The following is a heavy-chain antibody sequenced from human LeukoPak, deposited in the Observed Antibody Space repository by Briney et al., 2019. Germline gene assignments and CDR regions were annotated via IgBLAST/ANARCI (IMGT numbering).Heavy chain of an antibody. Sequence: GGSLRLSCAASGFSFSSYAMAWGRQAPGKGLEWVSSTSDSADSTLYADSVKGRFTISRDNSKNTLYLQMNSLRAEDTALYFCAKLGCGHLPCYANWWSPGTLVTVSS. CDR1: GFSFSSYA. CDR2: TSDSADST. V-gene: IGHV3-23*01. D-gene: IGHD2-2*01. CDR3: AKLGCGHLPCYANW. J-gene: IGHJ4*02.